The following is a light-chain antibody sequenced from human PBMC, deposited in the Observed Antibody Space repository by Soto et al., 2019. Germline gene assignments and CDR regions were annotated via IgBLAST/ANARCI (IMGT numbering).Light chain of an antibody. Sequence: ELVLTQSPATLSLSPGERATLSCRASQSLSTYLGWYQQKPGQAPRLLIYDASNRAAGIPARFSGSGSGTDFTLTISSLEPEDYAIYYCHHAGTFGGGTKVDIK. J-gene: IGKJ4*01. CDR1: QSLSTY. CDR2: DAS. V-gene: IGKV3-11*01. CDR3: HHAGT.